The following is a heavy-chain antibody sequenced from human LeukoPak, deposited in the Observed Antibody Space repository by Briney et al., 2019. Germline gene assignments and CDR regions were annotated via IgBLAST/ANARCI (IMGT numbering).Heavy chain of an antibody. V-gene: IGHV1-18*01. D-gene: IGHD6-19*01. J-gene: IGHJ6*02. CDR2: ISADNGNT. CDR1: GYTFTSYG. CDR3: ARDPEIDSSGWSLYYYYGMDV. Sequence: ASVKVSCKASGYTFTSYGISWVRQAPGQGLEWMGWISADNGNTDYAQRLQGRVTMTTDTSTSTAYMELRSLRSDDTAVYYCARDPEIDSSGWSLYYYYGMDVWGQGTTVTVSS.